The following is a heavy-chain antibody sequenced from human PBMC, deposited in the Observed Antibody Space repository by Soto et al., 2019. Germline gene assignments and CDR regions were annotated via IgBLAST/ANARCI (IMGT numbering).Heavy chain of an antibody. CDR3: ARLAGSNSWYYFDY. Sequence: QVQLQESGPGLVKPSETLSLTCTVSGGSITSYYWSWIRQPPGKGLEWIGYVFHSGSTNYNPSLKSRFTISVDTSKNQFSLKLSSVTAADTAVYYCARLAGSNSWYYFDYWGQGTLVTVSS. CDR2: VFHSGST. J-gene: IGHJ4*02. D-gene: IGHD6-13*01. V-gene: IGHV4-59*08. CDR1: GGSITSYY.